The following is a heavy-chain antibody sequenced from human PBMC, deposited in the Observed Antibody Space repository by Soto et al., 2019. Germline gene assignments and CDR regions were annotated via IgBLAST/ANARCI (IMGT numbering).Heavy chain of an antibody. CDR3: ARDAYYGDYGFDY. CDR2: IYYSGST. D-gene: IGHD4-17*01. CDR1: GGSISSYY. J-gene: IGHJ4*02. V-gene: IGHV4-59*01. Sequence: SETLSLTCTVSGGSISSYYWSWIRQPPGKGLEWIGYIYYSGSTNYNPSLKSRVTISVDTSKNQFSLKLSSVTAADTAVYYCARDAYYGDYGFDYWGQGTLVTVSS.